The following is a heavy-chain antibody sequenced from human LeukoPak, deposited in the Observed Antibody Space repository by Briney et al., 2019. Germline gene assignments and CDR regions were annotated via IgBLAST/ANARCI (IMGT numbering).Heavy chain of an antibody. CDR3: ATYTRHCSGGTCYSIDY. CDR2: VYYSGST. V-gene: IGHV4-59*08. D-gene: IGHD2-15*01. Sequence: PSETLSLTCTVSGDSISSYHWTWIRQPPGRGLEWIGYVYYSGSTNYNPSLKSRVTISLDTSNNQFSLKLSPVTAADTAIYYCATYTRHCSGGTCYSIDYWGQGTLVTVSS. J-gene: IGHJ4*02. CDR1: GDSISSYH.